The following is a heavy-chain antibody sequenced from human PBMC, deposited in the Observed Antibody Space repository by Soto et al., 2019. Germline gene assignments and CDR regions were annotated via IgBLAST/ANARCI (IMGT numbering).Heavy chain of an antibody. CDR3: ARDSPFYYDTSGYQSLGGYYFDY. CDR1: GDSISSGTYY. J-gene: IGHJ4*02. Sequence: QVQLQESGPGLVKPSQTLSLTCAVSGDSISSGTYYWSWIRQHPGKGLEWIGYIYFTGSTYYTPYLKSRVTMSVDPSQNXXSLKLSSVTAADTAVYYCARDSPFYYDTSGYQSLGGYYFDYWGQGTLVTVSS. D-gene: IGHD3-22*01. V-gene: IGHV4-31*11. CDR2: IYFTGST.